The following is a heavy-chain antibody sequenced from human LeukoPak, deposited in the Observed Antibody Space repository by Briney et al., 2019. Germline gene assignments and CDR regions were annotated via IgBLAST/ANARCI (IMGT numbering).Heavy chain of an antibody. J-gene: IGHJ4*02. CDR3: ARDRYYGSGIFDY. D-gene: IGHD3-10*01. V-gene: IGHV3-7*01. CDR2: IKQDGSEK. Sequence: DPGGSLRLSCAASGFTFSSYWMSWVRQAPGKGLEWVANIKQDGSEKYYVDSVKGRFTISRDNAKNSLYLQMNSLRAEDTAVYYRARDRYYGSGIFDYWGQGTLVTVSS. CDR1: GFTFSSYW.